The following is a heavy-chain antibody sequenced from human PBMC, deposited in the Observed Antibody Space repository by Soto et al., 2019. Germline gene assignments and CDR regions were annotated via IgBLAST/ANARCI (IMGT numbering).Heavy chain of an antibody. V-gene: IGHV4-59*01. CDR1: GGSICSYY. CDR3: ARTALGWFDP. Sequence: QVQLQESGPGLVKPSETLSLTCSVSGGSICSYYWSWIRQPPGKGLEWIGYIFYSGRSGSTNYNPSLKSRVIISVDTSKNQFSLKLTSVTAADTAVYYCARTALGWFDPWGQGTLVTVSS. D-gene: IGHD2-21*02. J-gene: IGHJ5*02. CDR2: IFYSGRSGST.